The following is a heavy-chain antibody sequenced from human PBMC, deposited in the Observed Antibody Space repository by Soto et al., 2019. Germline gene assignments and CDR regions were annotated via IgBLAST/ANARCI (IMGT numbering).Heavy chain of an antibody. D-gene: IGHD3-22*01. V-gene: IGHV3-21*01. CDR3: ARYYYDSSGYPDY. Sequence: GGSLRLSCAASGFTFSSYSMNWVRQARGKGLEWVSSISSSSSYIYYADSVKGRITIARDNATNSLYLQMNSLRAEDTAVYYCARYYYDSSGYPDYWGQGTLVTVSS. CDR2: ISSSSSYI. CDR1: GFTFSSYS. J-gene: IGHJ4*02.